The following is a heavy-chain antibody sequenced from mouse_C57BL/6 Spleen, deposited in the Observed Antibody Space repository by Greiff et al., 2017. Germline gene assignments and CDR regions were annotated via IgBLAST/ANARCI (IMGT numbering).Heavy chain of an antibody. CDR3: ARRNWYFDV. CDR1: GYTFTDYY. V-gene: IGHV1-76*01. CDR2: IYPGSGNT. J-gene: IGHJ1*03. Sequence: QVQLQQSGAELVRPGASVKLSCKASGYTFTDYYINWVKQRPGQGLEWIARIYPGSGNTYYNEKFKGKATLTAEKSSSTAYKQLRSLTSEVSAVYFCARRNWYFDVWGTGTTVTVSS.